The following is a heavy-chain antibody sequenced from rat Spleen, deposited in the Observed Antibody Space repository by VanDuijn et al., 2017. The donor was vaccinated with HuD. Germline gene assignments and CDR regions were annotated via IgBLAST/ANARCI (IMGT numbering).Heavy chain of an antibody. CDR1: GFIFRNYD. J-gene: IGHJ2*01. Sequence: EVQLVESGGGLVQPGRSLELSCAASGFIFRNYDMAWVRQAPTKGLEWVSSISPSGVTYYRDSVKGRFTVSRENAKSTLYFLMDSLRSEDTATYYCVREANSPGITFDYWGQGVMVTVSS. V-gene: IGHV5S23*01. CDR2: ISPSGVT. D-gene: IGHD1-4*01. CDR3: VREANSPGITFDY.